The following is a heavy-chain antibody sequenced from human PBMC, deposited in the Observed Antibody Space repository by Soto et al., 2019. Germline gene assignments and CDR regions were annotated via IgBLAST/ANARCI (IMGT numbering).Heavy chain of an antibody. D-gene: IGHD2-15*01. Sequence: QVQLQQWGAGLLKPSETLSLTCAVYGGSFSGYYWSWIRQPPGKGLEWIGEINHSGSTNYNPSLKSRVTISVDTSKNQFSLQLSSVTAADTAVYYCARGASCSGGSCYPQLDYWGQGTLVTVSS. CDR1: GGSFSGYY. CDR2: INHSGST. CDR3: ARGASCSGGSCYPQLDY. V-gene: IGHV4-34*01. J-gene: IGHJ4*02.